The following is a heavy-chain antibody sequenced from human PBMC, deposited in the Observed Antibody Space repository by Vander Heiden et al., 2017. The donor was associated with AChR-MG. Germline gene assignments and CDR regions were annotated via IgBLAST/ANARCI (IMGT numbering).Heavy chain of an antibody. J-gene: IGHJ6*02. CDR3: ARGNYYGSGSYYNGFGFAFFS. CDR1: GGTFRSSA. Sequence: QVQLVQSGAEGKKPGSSVKVSCKASGGTFRSSAISWVRQAPGQGLEWMGGIIPIFGTANYAQKFQGRVTITADESTSTAYMELSSLRSEDTAVYYCARGNYYGSGSYYNGFGFAFFSWGQGTTVTVSS. D-gene: IGHD3-10*01. V-gene: IGHV1-69*01. CDR2: IIPIFGTA.